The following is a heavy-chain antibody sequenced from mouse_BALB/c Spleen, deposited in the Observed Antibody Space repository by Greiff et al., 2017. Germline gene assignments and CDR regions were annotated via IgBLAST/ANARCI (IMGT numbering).Heavy chain of an antibody. CDR1: GFTFSSFG. Sequence: EVKLVESGGGLVQPGGSRKLSCAASGFTFSSFGMHWVRQAPEKGLEWVAYISSGSSTIYYADTVKGRFTISRDNPKNTLFLQMTSLRSEDTAMYYCARSITTVEGLDYWGQGTTLTVSS. CDR2: ISSGSSTI. D-gene: IGHD1-1*01. CDR3: ARSITTVEGLDY. J-gene: IGHJ2*01. V-gene: IGHV5-17*02.